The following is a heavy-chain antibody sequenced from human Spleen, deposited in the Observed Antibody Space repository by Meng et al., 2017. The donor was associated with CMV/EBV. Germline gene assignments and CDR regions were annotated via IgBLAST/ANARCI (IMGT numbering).Heavy chain of an antibody. J-gene: IGHJ4*02. CDR2: ISSSSSYI. CDR1: GFTFSSYS. CDR3: ARDRSGCYYMIGPLVDY. Sequence: GESLKISCAASGFTFSSYSMNWVRQAPGKGLEWVSSISSSSSYIYYADSVKGRFTISRDNAKNSLYLQMNSLRAEDTAVYYCARDRSGCYYMIGPLVDYWGQGTLVTVSS. V-gene: IGHV3-21*01. D-gene: IGHD1-26*01.